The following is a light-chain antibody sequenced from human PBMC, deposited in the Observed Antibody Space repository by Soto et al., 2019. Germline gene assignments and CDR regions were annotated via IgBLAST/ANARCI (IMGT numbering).Light chain of an antibody. J-gene: IGKJ4*01. CDR3: QQYNNWPALT. Sequence: EIVLTQSPGTLSLSPGERATLSCRASQSVSSSYLAWYQQKPGQAPRLLIYGASSRATGIPDRFRGSGSGTDFTLTISRLEPEDFAVYYCQQYNNWPALTFGGGTKVEIK. V-gene: IGKV3-20*01. CDR2: GAS. CDR1: QSVSSSY.